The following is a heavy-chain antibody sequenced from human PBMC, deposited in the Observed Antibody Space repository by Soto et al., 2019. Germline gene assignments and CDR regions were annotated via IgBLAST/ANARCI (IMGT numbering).Heavy chain of an antibody. CDR3: ATVVSSGYQDY. J-gene: IGHJ4*02. CDR1: GFTVSRNY. Sequence: EVQLVESGGGLIQPGGSLRLSCAASGFTVSRNYMCWVRQAPGKGLEWVSVFYSDGSSYHADSVKGRFTISRDNSKNTLYLQMNSLRAEDTAVYYCATVVSSGYQDYWGQGTLVTVSS. CDR2: FYSDGSS. V-gene: IGHV3-53*01. D-gene: IGHD3-22*01.